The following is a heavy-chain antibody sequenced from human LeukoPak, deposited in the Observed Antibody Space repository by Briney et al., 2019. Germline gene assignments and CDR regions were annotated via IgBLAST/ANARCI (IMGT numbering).Heavy chain of an antibody. J-gene: IGHJ4*02. V-gene: IGHV4-39*01. CDR1: GGSISSSSYY. CDR2: IYYSGST. CDR3: ARRISGSYLIDY. Sequence: SETLSLTCTVSGGSISSSSYYWGWIRQPPGKGLEWIGSIYYSGSTYYNPSLKSRVTISVDTSKNQFSLKLSSVTAADTAVYYCARRISGSYLIDYWGQGTLVTVSS. D-gene: IGHD1-26*01.